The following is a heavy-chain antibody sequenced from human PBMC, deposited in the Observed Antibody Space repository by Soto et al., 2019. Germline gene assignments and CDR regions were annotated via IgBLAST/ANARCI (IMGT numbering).Heavy chain of an antibody. Sequence: PGESLKISCKGSGYTFTNYWIGWVRQMPGRGLEWMGITHPCHSETKYSPSFERQATISADRSTRNAYLHWGSLKASDAAMYFCVRHSSTSVRAPLEYWGQGTLVTVSS. V-gene: IGHV5-51*01. CDR3: VRHSSTSVRAPLEY. CDR2: THPCHSET. J-gene: IGHJ4*02. CDR1: GYTFTNYW. D-gene: IGHD2-2*01.